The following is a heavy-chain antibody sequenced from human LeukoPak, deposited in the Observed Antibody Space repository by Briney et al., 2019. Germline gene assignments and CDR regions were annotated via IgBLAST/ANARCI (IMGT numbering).Heavy chain of an antibody. CDR2: ISYDGSNK. D-gene: IGHD3-10*01. J-gene: IGHJ4*02. CDR1: GFTFSSYA. V-gene: IGHV3-30*04. Sequence: GGSLRLSCAASGFTFSSYAMHWVRQAPGKGLEWVAVISYDGSNKYYADSVKGRFTISRDNSKNTLYLQMNSLRAEDTAVYYCARGMSYYGSGSFNYWGQGTLVTVSS. CDR3: ARGMSYYGSGSFNY.